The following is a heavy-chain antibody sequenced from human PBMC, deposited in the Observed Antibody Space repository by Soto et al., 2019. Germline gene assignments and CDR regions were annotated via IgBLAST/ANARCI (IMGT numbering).Heavy chain of an antibody. V-gene: IGHV3-30*03. CDR3: AYVGFCGGSCYAGFYYGMDV. Sequence: GGSLRLSCAASGFTFSSYGMHWVRQAPGKGLEWVAVISYDGSNKYYADSVKGRFTISRDNSKNTLYLQMNSLRAEDTAVYYCAYVGFCGGSCYAGFYYGMDVWGQGTTVTVSS. CDR1: GFTFSSYG. D-gene: IGHD2-15*01. CDR2: ISYDGSNK. J-gene: IGHJ6*02.